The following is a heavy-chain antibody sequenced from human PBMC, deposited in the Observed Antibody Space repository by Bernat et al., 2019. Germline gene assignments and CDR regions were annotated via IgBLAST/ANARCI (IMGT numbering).Heavy chain of an antibody. Sequence: QVTLKESGPALVKPTQTLTLTCTFSGFSLSTSGMRVSWIRQPPGKALEWLARVDWDDDKFYITSLRTRLTISKDTSKNQVVLTMTNMDPVDTATYYCARMGVAVSGTVYFDYWGQGALVTVSS. J-gene: IGHJ4*02. CDR3: ARMGVAVSGTVYFDY. CDR1: GFSLSTSGMR. CDR2: VDWDDDK. D-gene: IGHD6-19*01. V-gene: IGHV2-70*04.